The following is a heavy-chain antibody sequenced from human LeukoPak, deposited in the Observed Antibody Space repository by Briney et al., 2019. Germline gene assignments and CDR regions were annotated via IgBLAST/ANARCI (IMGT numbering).Heavy chain of an antibody. Sequence: RVASVKVSCKASGYTFTGYYMHWVRQAPGQGLEWMGGIIPIFGTANYAQKFQGRVTITADESTSTAYMELSSLRSEDTAVYYCARDGGATTNFDYWGQGTLVTVSS. D-gene: IGHD1-26*01. CDR1: GYTFTGYY. J-gene: IGHJ4*02. V-gene: IGHV1-69*13. CDR2: IIPIFGTA. CDR3: ARDGGATTNFDY.